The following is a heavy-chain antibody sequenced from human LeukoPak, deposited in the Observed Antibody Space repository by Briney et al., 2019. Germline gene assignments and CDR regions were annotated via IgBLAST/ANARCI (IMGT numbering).Heavy chain of an antibody. V-gene: IGHV3-74*01. J-gene: IGHJ4*02. CDR2: INTDGSFT. Sequence: GGSLRLSCAASGFTFSSDWMHWVRQVLGKGLVWVSRINTDGSFTGYVDSVKGRFTISRDNAKNTLYLQMNSLRGEDTAVYYCVGEYQLPMRYWGQGTLVTVSS. CDR1: GFTFSSDW. D-gene: IGHD2-2*01. CDR3: VGEYQLPMRY.